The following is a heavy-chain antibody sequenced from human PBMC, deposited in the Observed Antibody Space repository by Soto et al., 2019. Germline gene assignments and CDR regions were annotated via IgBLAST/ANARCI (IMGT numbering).Heavy chain of an antibody. CDR2: ISWNSGSI. Sequence: GGSLRLSCAASGFTFDDYAMHWVRQAPGKGLEWVSGISWNSGSIGYADSVKGRFTISRDNAKNSLYLQMNSLRAEDTALYYCAKDIYRYGDYPIFDYWGQGTLVTGSS. CDR3: AKDIYRYGDYPIFDY. V-gene: IGHV3-9*01. J-gene: IGHJ4*02. D-gene: IGHD4-17*01. CDR1: GFTFDDYA.